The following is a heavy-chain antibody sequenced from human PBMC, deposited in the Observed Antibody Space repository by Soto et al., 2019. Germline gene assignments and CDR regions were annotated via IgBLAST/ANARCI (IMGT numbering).Heavy chain of an antibody. CDR2: INAGNGNT. CDR3: ASTRLGWLATVHYYFDY. V-gene: IGHV1-3*01. CDR1: GYTFTSYA. D-gene: IGHD5-12*01. Sequence: QVQLVQSGAEVKKPGASVKVSCKASGYTFTSYAMHWVRQAPGQRLEWMGWINAGNGNTKYSQKFQGRVTITKDTSASTAYMELSSLRSEDTAVYYCASTRLGWLATVHYYFDYWGQGTLVTVSS. J-gene: IGHJ4*02.